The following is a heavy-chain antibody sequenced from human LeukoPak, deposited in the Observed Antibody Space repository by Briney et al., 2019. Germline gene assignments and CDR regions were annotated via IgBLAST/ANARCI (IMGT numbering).Heavy chain of an antibody. CDR1: GFTFSSYA. Sequence: GGSLRLSCAASGFTFSSYAMHWVRQAPGRGLEWVAVISYDGSNKYYADSVKGRFTTSRDNSKNTLYLQMNSLRAEDTAVYYCASSRCSSTSCPLDYWGQGTQVIVSS. D-gene: IGHD2-2*01. J-gene: IGHJ4*02. CDR2: ISYDGSNK. CDR3: ASSRCSSTSCPLDY. V-gene: IGHV3-30*04.